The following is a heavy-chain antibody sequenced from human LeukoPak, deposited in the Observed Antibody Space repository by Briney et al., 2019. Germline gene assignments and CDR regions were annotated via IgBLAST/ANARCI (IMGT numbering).Heavy chain of an antibody. CDR3: ARDMIILQS. J-gene: IGHJ5*02. D-gene: IGHD3-16*01. CDR2: IKQDGSEK. Sequence: GGPLRLSCSASGXIFSNYWMTWVRQAPGKGLEWVANIKQDGSEKYYVDSVKGRFTISRDNAKKSLYLQMNSLRAEDTAVYFCARDMIILQSWGQGTLVTVSS. CDR1: GXIFSNYW. V-gene: IGHV3-7*04.